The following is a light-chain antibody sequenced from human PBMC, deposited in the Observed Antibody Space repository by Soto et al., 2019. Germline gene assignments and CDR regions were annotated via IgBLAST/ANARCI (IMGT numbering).Light chain of an antibody. Sequence: QSALTQPASVSGSPGQSITISCTGTSSDVGGYNYVSWYQQHPGTAPKLMIYEVSNRPSGVSNRFSGSKSGNTASLTISGLQAEDEADYYCSSYTSISTLYVFGTGTKLTVL. V-gene: IGLV2-14*01. CDR3: SSYTSISTLYV. J-gene: IGLJ1*01. CDR1: SSDVGGYNY. CDR2: EVS.